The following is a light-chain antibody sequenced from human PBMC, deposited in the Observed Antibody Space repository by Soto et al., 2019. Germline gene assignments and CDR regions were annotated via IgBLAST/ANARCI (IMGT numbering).Light chain of an antibody. CDR2: GAS. J-gene: IGKJ2*01. CDR3: QQYDSWPGT. V-gene: IGKV3-15*01. Sequence: ETVMTQSPATLSVSPGERATLSCRASQSVSSNLAWYQQKPGQAPRLLIYGASSRATGSPARFSGSGSGTQSTLTISNLQSEDFAVYYCQQYDSWPGTCGQGPKLEIK. CDR1: QSVSSN.